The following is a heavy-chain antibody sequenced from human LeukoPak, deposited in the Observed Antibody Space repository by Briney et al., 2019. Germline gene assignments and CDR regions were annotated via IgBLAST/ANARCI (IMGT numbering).Heavy chain of an antibody. CDR3: ARERVAVAGRTIDY. Sequence: LETLSLTCTVSGGSISGYYWSWIRQPPGRGLEWIGYIYYSGSTNYNPSLKSRVTISVDTSKNQFSLKLSSVTAADTAVYYCARERVAVAGRTIDYWGQGTLVTVSS. CDR2: IYYSGST. D-gene: IGHD6-19*01. V-gene: IGHV4-59*01. J-gene: IGHJ4*02. CDR1: GGSISGYY.